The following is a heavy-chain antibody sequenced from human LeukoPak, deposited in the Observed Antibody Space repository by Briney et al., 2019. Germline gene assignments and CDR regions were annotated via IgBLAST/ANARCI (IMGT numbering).Heavy chain of an antibody. Sequence: GGSLRLSCAASGXTFSSYGVHWVRQAPGKGLEWVAVIWYDGSIKYYADSVKGRFTISRDNSKNTLYLQMNSLRAEDTAVYYCGRTAAGTSFDQWGQGTLVTVSS. CDR3: GRTAAGTSFDQ. D-gene: IGHD6-13*01. J-gene: IGHJ4*02. V-gene: IGHV3-33*01. CDR1: GXTFSSYG. CDR2: IWYDGSIK.